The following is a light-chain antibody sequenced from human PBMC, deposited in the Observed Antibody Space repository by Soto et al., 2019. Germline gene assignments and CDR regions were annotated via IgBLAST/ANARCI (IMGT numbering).Light chain of an antibody. CDR1: QSVSSY. J-gene: IGKJ1*01. Sequence: EIVLTQSPATLSLSPGERATLSCRASQSVSSYLAWYQQKPGQAPRLLIYDASNRATGIPARFSGSGSGTDFTLTATTLEPEDFAFYYGQQRSSSPGTFGQGTKVKIK. V-gene: IGKV3-11*01. CDR3: QQRSSSPGT. CDR2: DAS.